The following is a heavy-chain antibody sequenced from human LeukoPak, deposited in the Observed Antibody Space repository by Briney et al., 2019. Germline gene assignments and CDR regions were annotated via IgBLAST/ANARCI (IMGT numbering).Heavy chain of an antibody. J-gene: IGHJ3*02. Sequence: PGGPLRLSCAASGFSFSSYTMNLGRQARGKGLEWVSHITKSGSTIYHADSVKGRFTISRDNAKNSLYLQMNSLRDEDTAVYYCARGINYAFDIWGQGTMVTVSS. V-gene: IGHV3-48*02. CDR1: GFSFSSYT. CDR2: ITKSGSTI. CDR3: ARGINYAFDI. D-gene: IGHD1-7*01.